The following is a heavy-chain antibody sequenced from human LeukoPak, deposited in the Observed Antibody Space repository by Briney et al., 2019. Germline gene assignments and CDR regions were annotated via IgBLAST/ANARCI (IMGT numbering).Heavy chain of an antibody. J-gene: IGHJ4*02. CDR2: INPNSGGT. D-gene: IGHD3-3*01. V-gene: IGHV1-2*02. Sequence: RASVKVSCKASGYTFTGYYMHWVRQAPGQGLEWMGWINPNSGGTNYAQKFQGRVTMTRDTSISTAYMELSRLRSDDTAVYYCARAQTYYDFRSGYSHWGQGTLVTVSS. CDR1: GYTFTGYY. CDR3: ARAQTYYDFRSGYSH.